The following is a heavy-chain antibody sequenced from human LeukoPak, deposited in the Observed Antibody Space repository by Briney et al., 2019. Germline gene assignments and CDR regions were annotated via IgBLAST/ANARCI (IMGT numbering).Heavy chain of an antibody. J-gene: IGHJ4*02. CDR3: ENIPARVRPFCSSTSCLQTY. D-gene: IGHD2-2*01. CDR1: GFTFSSYA. Sequence: GGSLRLSCAASGFTFSSYAMSWVRQAPGKGLEWVSAIKGSGGSTYYADSVKGRFTISRDNSKNTLYLQMNSLRAEDTAVYYCENIPARVRPFCSSTSCLQTYWGEGTLVTVSS. CDR2: IKGSGGST. V-gene: IGHV3-23*01.